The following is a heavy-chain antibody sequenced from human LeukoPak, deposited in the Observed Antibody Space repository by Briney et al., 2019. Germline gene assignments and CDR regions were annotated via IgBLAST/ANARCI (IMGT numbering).Heavy chain of an antibody. Sequence: SETLSLTCTVSGGSISISSHYWAWIRQPPGKGLERNGSMYYTGGTYYNPSLKRRVTISIDTSKNQFSLKLNSVTAADTAVYYCARLVRYCSTNSCHPFDFWGQGTLVTVSS. J-gene: IGHJ4*02. CDR1: GGSISISSHY. CDR3: ARLVRYCSTNSCHPFDF. D-gene: IGHD2-2*01. CDR2: MYYTGGT. V-gene: IGHV4-39*01.